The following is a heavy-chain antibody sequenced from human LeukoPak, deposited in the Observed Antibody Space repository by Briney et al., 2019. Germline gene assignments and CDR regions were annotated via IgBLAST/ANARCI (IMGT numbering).Heavy chain of an antibody. J-gene: IGHJ4*02. V-gene: IGHV1-46*01. Sequence: ASAKVSCKASGYTFTSYYMHWVRQAPGQGLEWMGIIDPSGGGTSYAQKFQGRVTMTRDTSTSTVYMELSSLRSEDTAVYYCASLGSGSSPIIDFDYWGQGTLVTVSS. CDR2: IDPSGGGT. CDR1: GYTFTSYY. CDR3: ASLGSGSSPIIDFDY. D-gene: IGHD3-10*01.